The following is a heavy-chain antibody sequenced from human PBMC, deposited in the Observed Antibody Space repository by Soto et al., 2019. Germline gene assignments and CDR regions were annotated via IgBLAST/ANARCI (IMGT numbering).Heavy chain of an antibody. CDR2: ISAYNGNT. Sequence: ASVKVSCKASGYTFTSYGIIWVRQAPGQGLEWMGWISAYNGNTNYAQKLQGRVTMTTDTSTSTAYMELRSLRSDDTAVYYCARDRYCSGGSCYWQTEDPPYPFDYWGQGTLVTVSS. J-gene: IGHJ4*02. D-gene: IGHD2-15*01. V-gene: IGHV1-18*01. CDR1: GYTFTSYG. CDR3: ARDRYCSGGSCYWQTEDPPYPFDY.